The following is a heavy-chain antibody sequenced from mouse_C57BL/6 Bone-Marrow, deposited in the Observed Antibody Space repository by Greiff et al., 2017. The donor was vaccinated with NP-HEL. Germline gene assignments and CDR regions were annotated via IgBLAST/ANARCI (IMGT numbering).Heavy chain of an antibody. D-gene: IGHD4-1*01. CDR3: AREGNWDDDWYFDV. Sequence: QVQLQQPGAELVMPGASVKLSCKASGYTFTSYWMHWVKQRPGQGLEWIGEIDPSDSYTNYNQKFKGKSTLTADKSSSTAYMQLSSLTAEDSAVYYGAREGNWDDDWYFDVWGTGTTVTVSS. CDR2: IDPSDSYT. J-gene: IGHJ1*03. CDR1: GYTFTSYW. V-gene: IGHV1-69*01.